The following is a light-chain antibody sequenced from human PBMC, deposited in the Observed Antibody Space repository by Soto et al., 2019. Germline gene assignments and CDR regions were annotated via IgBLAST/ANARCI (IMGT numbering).Light chain of an antibody. CDR3: QQYGSSYPWT. J-gene: IGKJ1*01. Sequence: ESVLTQSPGTLSLSPRERATLSSRASQSVSSNYLAWYQQKPAQATRLIIYGASSRANGIPDRFSGSGAGTDFTLTIRRLEPEDFAAYYCQQYGSSYPWTFGQGTKVDIK. CDR1: QSVSSNY. V-gene: IGKV3-20*01. CDR2: GAS.